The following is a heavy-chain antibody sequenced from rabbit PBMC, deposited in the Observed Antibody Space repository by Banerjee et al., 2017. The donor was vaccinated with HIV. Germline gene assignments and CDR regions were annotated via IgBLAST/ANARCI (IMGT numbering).Heavy chain of an antibody. Sequence: QEQLVESGGGLVQPEGSLTLTCKASGLDFSSSYWICWVRQAPGKGLELIGCIHNDSGSTWYASWVNGRFTISRSTSLNTVTLKMTSLTAADTATYFCARDYTGGSYYFDLWGPGTLVTVS. D-gene: IGHD8-1*01. CDR2: IHNDSGST. V-gene: IGHV1S43*01. J-gene: IGHJ4*01. CDR1: GLDFSSSYW. CDR3: ARDYTGGSYYFDL.